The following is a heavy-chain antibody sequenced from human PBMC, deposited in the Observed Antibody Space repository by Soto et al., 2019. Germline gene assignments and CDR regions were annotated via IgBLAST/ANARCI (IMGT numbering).Heavy chain of an antibody. J-gene: IGHJ4*02. CDR2: IKSDGSVT. D-gene: IGHD2-2*01. V-gene: IGHV3-74*03. CDR3: ARAAGARYCSSTRCYWDY. CDR1: GFTFGNYW. Sequence: GGSLSRSCTASGFTFGNYWMHLVRQVPGKGLLWVSHIKSDGSVTTYADSVKGRFTISRDNAENMLYLQMNSLRAEDTAVYYCARAAGARYCSSTRCYWDYWGQGTLVTVSS.